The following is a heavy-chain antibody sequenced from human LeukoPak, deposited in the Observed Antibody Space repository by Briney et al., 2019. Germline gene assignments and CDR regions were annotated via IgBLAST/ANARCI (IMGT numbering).Heavy chain of an antibody. CDR3: ARPGKIVAIGAFDI. CDR2: INHSGST. Sequence: SETLSLTCAVYGGSFSGYYWSWIRQPPGKGLEWIGEINHSGSTNYNPSLKSRVTISVDTSKNQFSLKLSSVTAADTAVYYCARPGKIVAIGAFDIWGQGTMVTVSS. J-gene: IGHJ3*02. D-gene: IGHD5-12*01. CDR1: GGSFSGYY. V-gene: IGHV4-34*01.